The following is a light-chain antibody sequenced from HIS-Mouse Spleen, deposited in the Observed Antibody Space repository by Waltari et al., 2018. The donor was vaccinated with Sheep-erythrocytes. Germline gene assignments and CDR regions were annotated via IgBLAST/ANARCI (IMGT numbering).Light chain of an antibody. Sequence: QSALTQPASVSGSPGQSITISCTGTSSDVGSYNLFAWYQQHPGKAPKPMIYGGTKRPAGVSNRLSGAKSGNTASLTISGLQAEDEADYYCCSYAGSSTPWVFGGGTKLTVL. J-gene: IGLJ3*02. V-gene: IGLV2-23*01. CDR2: GGT. CDR1: SSDVGSYNL. CDR3: CSYAGSSTPWV.